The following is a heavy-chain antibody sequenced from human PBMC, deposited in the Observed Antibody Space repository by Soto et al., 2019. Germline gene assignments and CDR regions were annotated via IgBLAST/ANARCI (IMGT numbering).Heavy chain of an antibody. J-gene: IGHJ4*02. D-gene: IGHD3-10*01. Sequence: EVQLVQSGAEVKKPGESLKISCKGSGYSFTSYWIGWLRQMPGKGLEWMGIIYPGDSDTRYSPSFQGQVTISADKSISTAYLQWSSLKASDTAMYYCARQADYYGSGSYFGYWGQGTLVTVSS. V-gene: IGHV5-51*01. CDR2: IYPGDSDT. CDR3: ARQADYYGSGSYFGY. CDR1: GYSFTSYW.